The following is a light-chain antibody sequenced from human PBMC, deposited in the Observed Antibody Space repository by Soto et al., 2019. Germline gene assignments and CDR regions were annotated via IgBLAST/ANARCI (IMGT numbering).Light chain of an antibody. Sequence: EIVLTQSPGTLSLSPGERATLSCRASQSVSSSYLAWYQQKPGQAPGPLIYGASSRATGIPDRFSGSGSGTDFTLTISRLEPEDFAVYYCQQYGSSPWTFGQGTKVDIK. V-gene: IGKV3-20*01. J-gene: IGKJ1*01. CDR2: GAS. CDR3: QQYGSSPWT. CDR1: QSVSSSY.